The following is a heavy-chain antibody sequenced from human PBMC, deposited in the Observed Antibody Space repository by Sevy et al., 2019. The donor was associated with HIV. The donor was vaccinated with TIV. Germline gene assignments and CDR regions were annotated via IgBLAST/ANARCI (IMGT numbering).Heavy chain of an antibody. V-gene: IGHV3-11*01. CDR2: ISSRDYFI. CDR3: ARVRYTYGNFFFDY. D-gene: IGHD5-18*01. Sequence: GGFLRLSCTASGFTFSDYYMSWIRQAPGKGLEWISYISSRDYFIYYADSVKGRFTISRDNAKNSMFLHMSSLRAEDTAPSYCARVRYTYGNFFFDYWGQGTLVTVSS. J-gene: IGHJ4*02. CDR1: GFTFSDYY.